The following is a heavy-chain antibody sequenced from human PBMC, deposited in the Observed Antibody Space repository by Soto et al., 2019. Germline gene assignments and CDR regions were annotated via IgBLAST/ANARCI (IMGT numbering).Heavy chain of an antibody. D-gene: IGHD1-26*01. CDR3: TRNPPDEVGPTYY. CDR1: GFTFSSYG. J-gene: IGHJ4*01. Sequence: QVQLVESGGGVVQPGRSLRLSCAASGFTFSSYGMHWVRQAPGKGLEWVAVIWYDGSNKYYADSVKGRFTISRDNSKNTLNLPMKSRRAELTAVSYSTRNPPDEVGPTYYCGQGTPVTVPS. CDR2: IWYDGSNK. V-gene: IGHV3-33*01.